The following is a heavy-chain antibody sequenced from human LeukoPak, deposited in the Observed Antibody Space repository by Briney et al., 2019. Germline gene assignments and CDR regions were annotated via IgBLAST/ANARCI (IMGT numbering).Heavy chain of an antibody. CDR3: ARLKMDYYYDTL. CDR2: INYSGST. J-gene: IGHJ4*02. D-gene: IGHD3-22*01. CDR1: GGSISSSSYY. V-gene: IGHV4-39*07. Sequence: SETLSLTCNVSGGSISSSSYYWGWVRQPPGKGLEWIGTINYSGSTNYNPSLKSRVTISVDTSKNQFSLKLSSVTAADTAVYYCARLKMDYYYDTLWGQGTLVTVSS.